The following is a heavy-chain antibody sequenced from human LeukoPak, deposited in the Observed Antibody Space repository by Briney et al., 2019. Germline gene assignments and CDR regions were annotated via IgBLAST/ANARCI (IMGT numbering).Heavy chain of an antibody. D-gene: IGHD3-3*01. Sequence: SVKVSCKASGGTFISYTISWVRQAPGQGLEWMGRIIPILGIANYAQKFQARVTITADKSTSTAYMELSSLRSEDTAVYYCARKVLGEWLLGEAFDIWGQGTMVTVSS. CDR3: ARKVLGEWLLGEAFDI. CDR1: GGTFISYT. V-gene: IGHV1-69*02. J-gene: IGHJ3*02. CDR2: IIPILGIA.